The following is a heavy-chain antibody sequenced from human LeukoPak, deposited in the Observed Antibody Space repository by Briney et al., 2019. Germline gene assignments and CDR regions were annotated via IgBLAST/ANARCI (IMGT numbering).Heavy chain of an antibody. CDR1: GGTFSSYV. J-gene: IGHJ6*03. CDR3: ARGLRYFHMDV. V-gene: IGHV1-69*13. CDR2: IIPIFGTA. Sequence: SVKVSCKASGGTFSSYVISWVRQAPGQGLEWMGGIIPIFGTANYAQKFQGRVTITADESTSTAYMELSSLRSEDTAMYYCARGLRYFHMDVWGKGTTVTISS. D-gene: IGHD3-9*01.